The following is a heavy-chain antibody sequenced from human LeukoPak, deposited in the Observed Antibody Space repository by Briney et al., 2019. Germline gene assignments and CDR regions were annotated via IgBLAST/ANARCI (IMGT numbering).Heavy chain of an antibody. J-gene: IGHJ4*02. V-gene: IGHV1-2*02. Sequence: ASVKVSCKASGYTFTGYFLHWVRRAPGQGFEWMGWINPNSGGTYYTQRFQGRVTMTRDTSISTAYMELSSLRSDDAAVYYCARAQSLTAPAGTFANSWGQGTLVTVSS. D-gene: IGHD6-13*01. CDR1: GYTFTGYF. CDR2: INPNSGGT. CDR3: ARAQSLTAPAGTFANS.